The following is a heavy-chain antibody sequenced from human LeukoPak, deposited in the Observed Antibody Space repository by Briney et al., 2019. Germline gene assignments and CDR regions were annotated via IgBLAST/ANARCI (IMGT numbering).Heavy chain of an antibody. Sequence: ASVKVSCKASGYTFTSYAMHWVRQAPGQRLEWMGWINAGNGNTKYSQKFQGRVTITRDTSASTAYMELSSLRSEDTAVYYCARDGVGFFEWLSCRGQGTLVTVSS. CDR3: ARDGVGFFEWLSC. D-gene: IGHD3-3*02. CDR2: INAGNGNT. V-gene: IGHV1-3*01. J-gene: IGHJ4*02. CDR1: GYTFTSYA.